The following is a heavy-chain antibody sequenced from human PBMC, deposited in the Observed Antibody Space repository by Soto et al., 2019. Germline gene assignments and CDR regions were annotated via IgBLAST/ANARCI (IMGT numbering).Heavy chain of an antibody. J-gene: IGHJ5*02. Sequence: EVQLLESGGGLLQPGGSLRLSCAASGVTFSSYAMNWVRQAPGKGLEWVSTISDTGGGTFYAGSVKGRFTISRDNSKNTLYLQMYRLRADDSAIYFFAVGRHKTIGSNLWFDPWGRGTQVTVSS. CDR3: AVGRHKTIGSNLWFDP. CDR1: GVTFSSYA. CDR2: ISDTGGGT. V-gene: IGHV3-23*01. D-gene: IGHD3-10*01.